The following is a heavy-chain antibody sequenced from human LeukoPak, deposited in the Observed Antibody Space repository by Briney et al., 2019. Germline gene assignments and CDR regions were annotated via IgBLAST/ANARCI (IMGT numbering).Heavy chain of an antibody. CDR3: ARGGRVRGCSSTSCYVFAFDI. V-gene: IGHV1-69*06. Sequence: ASVKVSCKASGGTFSSYAISWVRQAPGQGLEWMGGIIPIFGTANYAQKFQGRVTITADKSTSTAYMELSSLRSEDTAVYYCARGGRVRGCSSTSCYVFAFDIWGQGTMVTVSS. CDR2: IIPIFGTA. D-gene: IGHD2-2*01. CDR1: GGTFSSYA. J-gene: IGHJ3*02.